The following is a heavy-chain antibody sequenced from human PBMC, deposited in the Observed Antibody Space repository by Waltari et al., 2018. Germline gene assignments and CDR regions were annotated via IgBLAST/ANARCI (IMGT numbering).Heavy chain of an antibody. J-gene: IGHJ4*02. Sequence: ESQLVESGGTLVRPGGSLRLSCAVSGFSLGDHCMSGVRQAPGKGLEWVASINQDGETDYVDSVKGRFTISRDTAKNSLYLLLNTLGADDSGVYFCASDPTLFGIRQNYFDSWGQGTQVTVSS. CDR3: ASDPTLFGIRQNYFDS. CDR2: INQDGET. CDR1: GFSLGDHC. D-gene: IGHD3-3*01. V-gene: IGHV3-7*04.